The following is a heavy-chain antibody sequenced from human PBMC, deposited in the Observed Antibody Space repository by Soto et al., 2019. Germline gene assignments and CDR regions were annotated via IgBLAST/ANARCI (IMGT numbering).Heavy chain of an antibody. D-gene: IGHD6-13*01. CDR3: ARDPRPPYSSSWYFDY. J-gene: IGHJ4*02. CDR2: ISSSGSTI. Sequence: GGSLRLSCAASGFTFSSYEMNWVRQAPGKGLEWVSYISSSGSTIYYADSVKGRFTISRDNAKNSLYLQMNSLRAEDTAVYYCARDPRPPYSSSWYFDYWGQGTLVTVSS. CDR1: GFTFSSYE. V-gene: IGHV3-48*03.